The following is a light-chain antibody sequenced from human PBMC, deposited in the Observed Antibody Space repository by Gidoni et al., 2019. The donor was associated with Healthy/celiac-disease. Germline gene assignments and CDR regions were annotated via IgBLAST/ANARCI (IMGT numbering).Light chain of an antibody. CDR3: SSYTSSSLGV. Sequence: QSALTQPASVSGSPGQSTPISCTGTSSDVGGYNYVPWYQQHPGKAPQLMIYDVSNRPSGFSNLFSGSKSGNTASLTISGLLAQDEADYYCSSYTSSSLGVFGGGTNLPVL. V-gene: IGLV2-14*03. CDR1: SSDVGGYNY. CDR2: DVS. J-gene: IGLJ2*01.